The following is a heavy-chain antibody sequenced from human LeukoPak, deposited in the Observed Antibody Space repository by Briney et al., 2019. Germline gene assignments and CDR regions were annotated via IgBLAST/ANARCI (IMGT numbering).Heavy chain of an antibody. J-gene: IGHJ4*02. Sequence: GGSLRLSCAASGFTFSSYGMHWVRQAPGKGLEWVAVISYDGSNKYYADSVKGRFPISRDNSKNTLSLQMNSLRAEDTAVYYCAKDFDSSGYYDYWGQGTLVTVSS. D-gene: IGHD3-22*01. CDR2: ISYDGSNK. CDR1: GFTFSSYG. CDR3: AKDFDSSGYYDY. V-gene: IGHV3-30*18.